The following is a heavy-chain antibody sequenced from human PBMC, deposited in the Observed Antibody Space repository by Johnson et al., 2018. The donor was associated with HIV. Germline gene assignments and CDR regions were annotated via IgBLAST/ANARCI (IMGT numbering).Heavy chain of an antibody. J-gene: IGHJ3*02. Sequence: VQLVESGGGVVRPGGSLRLSCAASGFAFSNAWMNWVRQAPGKGLEWVGRIKSETDGGTPDYPASVNGRFTISRDDSKTTLYLQMNSLRAEDTAVYYCAKDLAFAYCGGDCYSGAFDIWGQGTMVTVSS. CDR2: IKSETDGGTP. D-gene: IGHD2-21*02. CDR3: AKDLAFAYCGGDCYSGAFDI. CDR1: GFAFSNAW. V-gene: IGHV3-15*01.